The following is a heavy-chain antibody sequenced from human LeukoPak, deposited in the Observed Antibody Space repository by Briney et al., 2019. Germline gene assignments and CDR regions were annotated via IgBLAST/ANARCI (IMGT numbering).Heavy chain of an antibody. J-gene: IGHJ4*02. V-gene: IGHV3-23*01. CDR1: GFTFSSYA. CDR3: AKAQGRFGDFDC. D-gene: IGHD3-10*01. Sequence: PGGSLRLSCAASGFTFSSYAMSWVRQAPGKGLEWVAAISGSGGSTYYADSVKGRFTISRDNSKNTLYLQMNSLRADDTAVFYCAKAQGRFGDFDCWGQGTLVTVSS. CDR2: ISGSGGST.